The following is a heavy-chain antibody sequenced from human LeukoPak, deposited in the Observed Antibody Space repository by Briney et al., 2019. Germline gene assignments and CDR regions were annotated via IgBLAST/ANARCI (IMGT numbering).Heavy chain of an antibody. CDR2: ISAYNGNT. D-gene: IGHD2-21*02. J-gene: IGHJ4*02. V-gene: IGHV1-18*01. CDR1: GYTFTSYA. Sequence: GASVKVSCKASGYTFTSYAMNWVRQATGQGLEWMGWISAYNGNTNYAQKLQGRVTMTTDTSTSTAYMELRSLRSDDTAVYYCARVVHPVVVTAIYFDYWGQGTLVTVSS. CDR3: ARVVHPVVVTAIYFDY.